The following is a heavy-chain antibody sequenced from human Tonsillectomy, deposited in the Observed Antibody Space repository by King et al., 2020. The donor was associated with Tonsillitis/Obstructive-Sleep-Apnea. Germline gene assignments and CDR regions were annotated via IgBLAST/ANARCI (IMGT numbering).Heavy chain of an antibody. J-gene: IGHJ5*02. CDR1: GGSISSYY. CDR2: IYYSGST. CDR3: ARGGGQQWLVWPDNWFDP. D-gene: IGHD6-19*01. V-gene: IGHV4-59*01. Sequence: QLQESGPGLVKPSETLSLTCTVSGGSISSYYWSWIRQPPGKGLEWIGYIYYSGSTNYNPSLKSRVTISVDTSKNQFSLKLSSVTAADTAVYYCARGGGQQWLVWPDNWFDPWGQGTLVTVSS.